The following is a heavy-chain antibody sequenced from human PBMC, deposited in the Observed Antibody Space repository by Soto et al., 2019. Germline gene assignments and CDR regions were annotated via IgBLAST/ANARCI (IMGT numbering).Heavy chain of an antibody. CDR1: GFTFSSYA. CDR2: ISGSGGST. D-gene: IGHD3-16*01. V-gene: IGHV3-23*01. CDR3: AKGGYGSRASS. Sequence: AGSQTLSSAASGFTFSSYAMSWVRQAPGKGLEWVSAISGSGGSTYYADSVKGRFTISRDNSKNTLYLQMNSLRAEDTAVYYCAKGGYGSRASSWGQGTLVTVSS. J-gene: IGHJ4*02.